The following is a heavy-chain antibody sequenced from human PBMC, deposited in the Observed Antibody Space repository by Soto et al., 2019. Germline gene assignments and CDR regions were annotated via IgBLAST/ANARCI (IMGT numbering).Heavy chain of an antibody. CDR2: MNPNSGNT. CDR3: ARRGYSSSWYYYYYYGMDV. J-gene: IGHJ6*02. Sequence: QVQLVQSGAEVKKPGASVKVSCKASGYTFTSYDINWVRQATGQGLEWMGWMNPNSGNTGYAQKFQGRVTITRNTYISTAYMELSSLRSEDTAVYYCARRGYSSSWYYYYYYGMDVWCQGTTVTVS. D-gene: IGHD6-13*01. V-gene: IGHV1-8*01. CDR1: GYTFTSYD.